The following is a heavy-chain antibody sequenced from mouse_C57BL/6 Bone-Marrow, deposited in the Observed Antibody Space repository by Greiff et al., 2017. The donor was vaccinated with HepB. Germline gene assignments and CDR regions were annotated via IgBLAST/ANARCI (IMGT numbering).Heavy chain of an antibody. Sequence: QVQLKESGAELVRPGTSVKVSCKASGYAFTNYLIEWVKQRPGQGLEWIGVINPGSGGTNYNEKFKGKATLTADKSSSTAYMQLSSLTSEDSAVYFCAAGVIYSAFAYWGLGTLVTVSA. CDR1: GYAFTNYL. CDR2: INPGSGGT. J-gene: IGHJ3*01. CDR3: AAGVIYSAFAY. D-gene: IGHD2-1*01. V-gene: IGHV1-54*01.